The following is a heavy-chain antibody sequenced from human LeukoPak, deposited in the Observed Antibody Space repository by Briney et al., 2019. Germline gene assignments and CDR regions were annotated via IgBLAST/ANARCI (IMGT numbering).Heavy chain of an antibody. CDR1: GYTFTSYY. Sequence: ASVKVSCKASGYTFTSYYMHWVRQAPGQGLEWMGIINPSGGSTSYAQKFQGRVTITADESTSTAYMELSSLRSEDTAVYYCAAHLEWLLTTTRFDYWGQGTLVTVSS. D-gene: IGHD3-3*01. CDR2: INPSGGST. CDR3: AAHLEWLLTTTRFDY. V-gene: IGHV1-46*01. J-gene: IGHJ4*02.